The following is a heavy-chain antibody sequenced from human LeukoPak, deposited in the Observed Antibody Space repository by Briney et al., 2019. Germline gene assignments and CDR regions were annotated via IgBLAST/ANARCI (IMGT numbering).Heavy chain of an antibody. CDR1: GGTFSSYA. CDR2: IIPIFGTA. J-gene: IGHJ4*02. D-gene: IGHD4-17*01. Sequence: SVKVSCKASGGTFSSYAISWVRQAPGQGLEWMGGIIPIFGTANYAQKFQGRVTITADESTSTAYMELSSLRSEDTAVYYCARIYGDSSLFDYWGQGTLVTVSS. V-gene: IGHV1-69*13. CDR3: ARIYGDSSLFDY.